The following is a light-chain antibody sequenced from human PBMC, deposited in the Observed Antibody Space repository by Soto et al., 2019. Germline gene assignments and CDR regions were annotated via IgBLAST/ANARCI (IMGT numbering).Light chain of an antibody. CDR3: QQSYSNSYT. J-gene: IGKJ2*01. CDR2: AAI. V-gene: IGKV1-39*01. CDR1: QSISSY. Sequence: DIQMTQSPSSLSASVGDRVTITRRASQSISSYLNWYQQKPGKAPRLLIYAAISFQSGVPLRFSGSGSGTDFTLTISSLQPEDFATYYCQQSYSNSYTFGQGTRLEIK.